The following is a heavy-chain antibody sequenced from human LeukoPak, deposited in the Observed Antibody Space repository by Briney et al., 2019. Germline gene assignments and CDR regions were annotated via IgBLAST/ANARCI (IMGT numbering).Heavy chain of an antibody. CDR2: IYTSGST. J-gene: IGHJ6*03. V-gene: IGHV4-4*09. D-gene: IGHD4-23*01. CDR3: AITRRVRGGNSSLDYYYYYYMDV. CDR1: GGSISSYY. Sequence: SETLSLTCTVYGGSISSYYWSWIRQPPGKGLEWIGSIYTSGSTNYNPSLKSRVTISVDTSKNQFSLKLSSVTAADTAVYYCAITRRVRGGNSSLDYYYYYYMDVWGKGTTVTVSS.